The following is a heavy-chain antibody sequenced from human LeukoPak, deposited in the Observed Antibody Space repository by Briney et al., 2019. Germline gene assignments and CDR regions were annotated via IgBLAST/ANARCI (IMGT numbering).Heavy chain of an antibody. CDR1: GYTFTSYG. Sequence: ASVKVSCKASGYTFTSYGISWVRQAPGQELEWMGWISAYNGNTNYAQKLQGRVTMTTDTSTSTAYMELRSLRSDDTAVYYCARDGVHITSIVVVPAADMDYWGQGTLVTVSS. CDR2: ISAYNGNT. J-gene: IGHJ4*02. V-gene: IGHV1-18*01. D-gene: IGHD2-2*01. CDR3: ARDGVHITSIVVVPAADMDY.